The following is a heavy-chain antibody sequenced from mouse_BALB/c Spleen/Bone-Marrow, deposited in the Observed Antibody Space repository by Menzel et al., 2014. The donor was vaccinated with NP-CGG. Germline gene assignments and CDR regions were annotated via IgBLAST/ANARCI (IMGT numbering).Heavy chain of an antibody. CDR1: GFTFSDYY. V-gene: IGHV5-4*02. CDR2: ISDGGSYT. J-gene: IGHJ4*01. CDR3: ARTYRPFARDC. Sequence: EVHLVESGGGLVKPGGSLKLSCAASGFTFSDYYMYWDRQTPEKRLERVATISDGGSYTDYPGSEKGRFTVSRDNAKNNLYLQMSSLKSEDTAMYFSARTYRPFARDCWGQGTSVAVAS. D-gene: IGHD2-14*01.